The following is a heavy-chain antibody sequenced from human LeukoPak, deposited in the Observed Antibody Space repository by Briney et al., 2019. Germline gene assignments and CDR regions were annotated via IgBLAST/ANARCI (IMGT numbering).Heavy chain of an antibody. J-gene: IGHJ6*02. D-gene: IGHD2-2*01. Sequence: GESLKISCKGSGYSFTSYWIGWVRQMPGKGLEWMGIIYPGDSDTRYSPSFQGQVTISADKSISTAYLQWSSLKASDTAMYYCARVPSSTSSIREPYYYYGMDVWGQGTTVAVSS. CDR1: GYSFTSYW. V-gene: IGHV5-51*01. CDR3: ARVPSSTSSIREPYYYYGMDV. CDR2: IYPGDSDT.